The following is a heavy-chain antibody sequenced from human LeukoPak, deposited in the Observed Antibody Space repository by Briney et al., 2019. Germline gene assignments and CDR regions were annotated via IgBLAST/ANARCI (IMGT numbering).Heavy chain of an antibody. CDR1: GFTFHHFS. Sequence: GGSLRLSCAASGFTFHHFSMHWVRQPPGKGLEWVSLISWDGGITYYADSVRGRFTISRDNSKNSLSLEMNSLRTEDTALYYCAKDSNTGGYSFGSWGQGTLVTVSS. J-gene: IGHJ4*02. D-gene: IGHD5-12*01. CDR2: ISWDGGIT. CDR3: AKDSNTGGYSFGS. V-gene: IGHV3-43*01.